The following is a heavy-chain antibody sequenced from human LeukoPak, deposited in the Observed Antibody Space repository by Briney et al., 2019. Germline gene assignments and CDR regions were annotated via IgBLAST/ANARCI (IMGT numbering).Heavy chain of an antibody. CDR2: IYTSGST. Sequence: PSQTLSLTCTVSGGSISSGSYYWSWIRQPAGKGLEWIGRIYTSGSTNYNPSLKSRVTISVDTSKNQFSLKLSSVTAADTAVYYCARQYYYDSSGYLGPFDYWGQGTLGTVSS. CDR3: ARQYYYDSSGYLGPFDY. D-gene: IGHD3-22*01. V-gene: IGHV4-61*02. CDR1: GGSISSGSYY. J-gene: IGHJ4*02.